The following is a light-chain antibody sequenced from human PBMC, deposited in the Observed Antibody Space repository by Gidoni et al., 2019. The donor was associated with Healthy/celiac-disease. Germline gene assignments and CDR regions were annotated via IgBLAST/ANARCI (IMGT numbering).Light chain of an antibody. V-gene: IGKV1-5*03. Sequence: DIQMTQSPSTLSASVGDRVTITCRASQSISSWLAWYQQKPGKAPKLLIYKASSLESGVPSRFSGSGSGTEFTLTISSLQPDDLATYYCQQSATFGQGTKVEIK. CDR3: QQSAT. CDR2: KAS. CDR1: QSISSW. J-gene: IGKJ1*01.